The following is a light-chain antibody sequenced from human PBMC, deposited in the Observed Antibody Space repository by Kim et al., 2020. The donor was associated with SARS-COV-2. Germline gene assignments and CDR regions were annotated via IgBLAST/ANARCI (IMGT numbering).Light chain of an antibody. J-gene: IGKJ2*01. CDR2: SAS. V-gene: IGKV3-15*01. Sequence: EIVKTQPPVTPSVPPGERSTLSCRASKSVSSNLAWYQQQPGQAPWLLIYSASTRATGIPVRFSGSGSGTEFTLTISSLQSEEFAVYYCQQYNTLPYSFGQGTKLE. CDR1: KSVSSN. CDR3: QQYNTLPYS.